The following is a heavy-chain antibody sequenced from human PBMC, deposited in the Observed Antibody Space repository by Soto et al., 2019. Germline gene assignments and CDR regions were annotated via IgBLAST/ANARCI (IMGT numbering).Heavy chain of an antibody. J-gene: IGHJ4*02. CDR3: ARHRRETGTYAQPLDS. V-gene: IGHV4-59*08. CDR1: GYSVSTYY. D-gene: IGHD1-1*01. CDR2: VYYSGST. Sequence: LSPTCTVTGYSVSTYYWCWMRQPPGKGLECMGNVYYSGSTNYNPFLKSRVTISVDTSKNQFSLRLTSVTAADAAIYYCARHRRETGTYAQPLDSWGQGILVTVSS.